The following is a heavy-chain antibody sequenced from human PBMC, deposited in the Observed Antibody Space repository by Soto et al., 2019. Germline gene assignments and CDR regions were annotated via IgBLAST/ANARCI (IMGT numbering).Heavy chain of an antibody. Sequence: QVQLVQSGAEVKKPGASVKVSCKASGYTFTGYYMHWVRQAPGQGLEWMGWINPNSGGTNYAQKFQGWVTMTRDTSISTAYMELSKQRSDDTAVYYCARARYSYGLGYYYYGMDVWGQGTTVTVSS. D-gene: IGHD5-18*01. CDR3: ARARYSYGLGYYYYGMDV. CDR1: GYTFTGYY. J-gene: IGHJ6*02. V-gene: IGHV1-2*04. CDR2: INPNSGGT.